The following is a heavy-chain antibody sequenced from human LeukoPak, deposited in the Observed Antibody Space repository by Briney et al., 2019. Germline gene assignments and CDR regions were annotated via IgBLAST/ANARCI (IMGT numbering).Heavy chain of an antibody. CDR3: ARRGRYHDY. J-gene: IGHJ4*02. Sequence: GGSLRLSCAASGFTFSNYWMSWVRQAPGKRLEWVANIKEDGSEKYYVDSVKGRFTISRDNAKNSLYLQMNSLRAEGTAVYYCARRGRYHDYWGQGTLVTVSS. D-gene: IGHD3-16*02. V-gene: IGHV3-7*01. CDR2: IKEDGSEK. CDR1: GFTFSNYW.